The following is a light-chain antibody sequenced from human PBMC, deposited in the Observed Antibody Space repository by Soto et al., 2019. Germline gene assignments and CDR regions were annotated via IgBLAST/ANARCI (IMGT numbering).Light chain of an antibody. CDR2: DVI. J-gene: IGLJ6*01. CDR1: SSDVGAYDF. Sequence: QSALTQPRSVSGSLGQSVTISCTGTSSDVGAYDFVSWYQQNPGKAPRLIIFDVIKRPSGVPDRFSGSKSGNTASLTISGLQSEDEADYHCSSYAASHTYEVFGGGTKVTVL. V-gene: IGLV2-11*01. CDR3: SSYAASHTYEV.